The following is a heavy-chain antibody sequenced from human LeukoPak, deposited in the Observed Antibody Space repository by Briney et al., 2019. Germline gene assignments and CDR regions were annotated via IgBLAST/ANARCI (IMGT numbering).Heavy chain of an antibody. CDR2: ISPYNGET. V-gene: IGHV1-18*01. CDR3: VRDHLPVGSPENYFDS. J-gene: IGHJ4*02. CDR1: GYIFPSYG. Sequence: ASVKVSCKGSGYIFPSYGLAWVRQAPGQGPQWMGWISPYNGETKYAQNFQDRLTLTTDASTSTAYMDLRSLRSDDTAVYYCVRDHLPVGSPENYFDSWGQGTLVTVSS. D-gene: IGHD1-26*01.